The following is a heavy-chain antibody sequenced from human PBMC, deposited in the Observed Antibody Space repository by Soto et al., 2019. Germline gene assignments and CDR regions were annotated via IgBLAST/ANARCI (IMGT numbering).Heavy chain of an antibody. CDR1: GFSFDTYN. Sequence: GGSLRLSCAASGFSFDTYNMNWVRQAPGKGLEWVSSISSGRPDIFYADSVRGRFTISRDHAKKSLFLQMNSLRADDTAVYYCARDHLGIAAGDFDLWGQGTLVTVSS. CDR3: ARDHLGIAAGDFDL. CDR2: ISSGRPDI. D-gene: IGHD6-19*01. V-gene: IGHV3-21*01. J-gene: IGHJ4*02.